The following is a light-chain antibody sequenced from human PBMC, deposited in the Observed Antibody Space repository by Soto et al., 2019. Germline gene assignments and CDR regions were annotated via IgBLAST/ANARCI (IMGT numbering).Light chain of an antibody. CDR1: NNL. V-gene: IGLV2-23*01. Sequence: QSVLTQPPSVSGSPGQSITISCTGTNNLVSWYQQHPGKAPKVVVYEGTKRPSGVSNRFSGSNSGGTASLTISGLQAKDEASYFCCAYVGARSYVFGPGTKVTVL. J-gene: IGLJ1*01. CDR3: CAYVGARSYV. CDR2: EGT.